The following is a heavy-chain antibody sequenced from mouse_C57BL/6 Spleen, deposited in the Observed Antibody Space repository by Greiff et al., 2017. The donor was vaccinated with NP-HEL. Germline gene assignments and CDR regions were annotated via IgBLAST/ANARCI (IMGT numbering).Heavy chain of an antibody. V-gene: IGHV1-81*01. CDR3: ARSGSSYVDY. D-gene: IGHD1-1*01. Sequence: VKLQESGAELARPGASVKLSCKASGYTFTSYGISWVKQRTGQGLEWIGEIYPRSGNTYYNEKFKGKATLTADKSSSTAYMELRSLTSEDSAVYFCARSGSSYVDYWGQGTTLTVSS. J-gene: IGHJ2*01. CDR1: GYTFTSYG. CDR2: IYPRSGNT.